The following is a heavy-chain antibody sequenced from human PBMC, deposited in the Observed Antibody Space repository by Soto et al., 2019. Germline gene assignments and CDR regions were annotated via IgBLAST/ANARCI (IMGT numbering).Heavy chain of an antibody. D-gene: IGHD4-17*01. CDR3: ASSPFDYGDYDY. Sequence: PSETLSLTCTVSGGSISSGDYYWSWIRQPPGKGLEWIGYIYYSGSTYYNPSLKSRVTISVDTSKNQFSLKLSSVTAADTAVYYCASSPFDYGDYDYWGQGTLVTVSS. CDR2: IYYSGST. CDR1: GGSISSGDYY. J-gene: IGHJ4*02. V-gene: IGHV4-30-4*01.